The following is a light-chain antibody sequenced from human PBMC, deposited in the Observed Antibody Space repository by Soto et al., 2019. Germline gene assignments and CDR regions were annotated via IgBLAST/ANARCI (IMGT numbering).Light chain of an antibody. CDR3: QQRWHWPSNT. Sequence: EIVLTQSPATLSLSPVERATLSCMASESVAGYLAWYQQKPGLPPRLLIYETSNRVIGIPARFSGSGSGTDFTLTISSLEPEDFGVYYCQQRWHWPSNTFGQGTRLEIK. J-gene: IGKJ5*01. CDR2: ETS. V-gene: IGKV3-11*01. CDR1: ESVAGY.